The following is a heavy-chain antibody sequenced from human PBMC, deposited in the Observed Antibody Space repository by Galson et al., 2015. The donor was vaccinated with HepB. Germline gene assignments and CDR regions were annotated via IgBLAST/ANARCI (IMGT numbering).Heavy chain of an antibody. CDR1: GGSISSSSYY. Sequence: LSLTCTVSGGSISSSSYYWGWIRQPPGKGLEWIGSIYYSGSTYYNPSLKSRVTISVDTSKNQFSLKLSSVTAADTAVYYCARGHSGYRYNWFDPWGQGTLVTVSS. CDR2: IYYSGST. J-gene: IGHJ5*02. CDR3: ARGHSGYRYNWFDP. D-gene: IGHD5-12*01. V-gene: IGHV4-39*01.